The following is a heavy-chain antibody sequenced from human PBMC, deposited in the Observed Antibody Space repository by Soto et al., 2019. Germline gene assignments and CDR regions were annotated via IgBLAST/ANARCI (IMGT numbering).Heavy chain of an antibody. J-gene: IGHJ4*02. CDR2: IIAIYGTA. D-gene: IGHD5-12*01. CDR1: GGTFSSYA. CDR3: ARTIVTTLELAGSFDY. V-gene: IGHV1-69*13. Sequence: GASVKVSCKASGGTFSSYAISWVRQAPGQGLEWMGGIIAIYGTANYAQKFQGRVTMTADESTSTAYMELRSLRSDDTAVYYCARTIVTTLELAGSFDYWGQGTLVTVSS.